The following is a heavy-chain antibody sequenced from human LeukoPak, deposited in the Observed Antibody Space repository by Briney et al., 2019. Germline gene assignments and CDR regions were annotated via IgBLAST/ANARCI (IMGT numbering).Heavy chain of an antibody. D-gene: IGHD2-2*01. CDR3: ASAIVVVPAAAFDY. Sequence: GESLKISCKGSGYSFTTYWIGWVRQMPGKGLEWMGIIYPGDSDTRYSPSFQGQVTTSVDKSISTAYLQWSSLKASDTAMYYCASAIVVVPAAAFDYWGQGTLVTVSS. CDR1: GYSFTTYW. V-gene: IGHV5-51*01. J-gene: IGHJ4*02. CDR2: IYPGDSDT.